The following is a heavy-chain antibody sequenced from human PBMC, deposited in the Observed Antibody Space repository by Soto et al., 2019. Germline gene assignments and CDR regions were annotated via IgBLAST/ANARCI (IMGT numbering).Heavy chain of an antibody. CDR3: ARVPGIAAAGFSYYGMDV. CDR2: INPNSGGT. J-gene: IGHJ6*02. Sequence: ASVKVSCKASGYTFTGYYMHWVRQAPGQGLEWMGWINPNSGGTNYAQKFQGRVTMTRDTSISTAYMELSRLRSDDTAVYYCARVPGIAAAGFSYYGMDVWGQGTTVTVSS. V-gene: IGHV1-2*02. D-gene: IGHD6-13*01. CDR1: GYTFTGYY.